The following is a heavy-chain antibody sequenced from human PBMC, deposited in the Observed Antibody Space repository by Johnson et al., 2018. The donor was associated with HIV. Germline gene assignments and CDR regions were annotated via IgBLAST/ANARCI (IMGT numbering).Heavy chain of an antibody. CDR3: ATRDPTHRPGVFDI. J-gene: IGHJ3*02. CDR1: GFRFSTYA. V-gene: IGHV3-30*04. D-gene: IGHD1-14*01. Sequence: QVQLVESGGGVVQPGRSLRLSCAASGFRFSTYALHWVRQTPGKALEWVALISDDGSKIYHADSVKGRFTISRDNSKNSLYLQMNSLRAEDTAVYYCATRDPTHRPGVFDIWGQGTMVTISS. CDR2: ISDDGSKI.